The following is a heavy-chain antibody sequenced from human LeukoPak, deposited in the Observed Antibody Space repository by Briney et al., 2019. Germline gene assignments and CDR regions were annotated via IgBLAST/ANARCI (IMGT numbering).Heavy chain of an antibody. CDR3: AKHRLNYYFDY. J-gene: IGHJ4*02. CDR1: GGTFSSYA. D-gene: IGHD6-25*01. CDR2: IIPIFGTA. V-gene: IGHV1-69*06. Sequence: GASVKVSCKASGGTFSSYAISWVRQAPGQGLEWMGGIIPIFGTANYAQKFQGRVTITADKSTSTAYMELSSLRSEDTAVYYCAKHRLNYYFDYWGQGTLATVSS.